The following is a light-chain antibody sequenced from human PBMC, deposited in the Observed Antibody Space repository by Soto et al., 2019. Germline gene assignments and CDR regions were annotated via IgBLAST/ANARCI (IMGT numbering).Light chain of an antibody. J-gene: IGKJ5*01. CDR1: QSISSSF. V-gene: IGKV3-20*01. CDR3: QQYGSSPIT. Sequence: EIMLTQSPGILSLSQGDRASLSCRASQSISSSFLAWYQQKPGQAPRLLIYGASSRATGIPHRFSGSGSGTDFTLIISSLVPEDFAVYYCQQYGSSPITFGQGTRLAI. CDR2: GAS.